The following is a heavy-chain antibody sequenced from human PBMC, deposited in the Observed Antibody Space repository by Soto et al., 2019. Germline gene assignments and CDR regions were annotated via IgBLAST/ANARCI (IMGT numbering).Heavy chain of an antibody. Sequence: GGSLRLSCAASGFTFSSYWMSWVRQAPGKGLEWVASIKQDGSEKHYVDSVKGRFTISRDDAKNSLYLQMNSLRAEDTSVYYCARVDISGWYDDVDYWGQGTLVTVS. V-gene: IGHV3-7*01. CDR3: ARVDISGWYDDVDY. CDR1: GFTFSSYW. D-gene: IGHD6-19*01. J-gene: IGHJ4*02. CDR2: IKQDGSEK.